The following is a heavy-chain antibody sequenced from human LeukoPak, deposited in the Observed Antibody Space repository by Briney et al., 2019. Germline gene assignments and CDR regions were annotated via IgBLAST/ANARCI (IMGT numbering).Heavy chain of an antibody. Sequence: GGSLRLSCAASGLTFSSYGMHWVRQAPGKGLEWVAATYYDGSSKYYADSVKGRFTISRDNSKNTLDLHMNSLRAEDTAVYYCARNQNYYVSGSYLSWGQGTLVTVSS. CDR1: GLTFSSYG. CDR3: ARNQNYYVSGSYLS. J-gene: IGHJ5*02. D-gene: IGHD3-10*01. V-gene: IGHV3-33*08. CDR2: TYYDGSSK.